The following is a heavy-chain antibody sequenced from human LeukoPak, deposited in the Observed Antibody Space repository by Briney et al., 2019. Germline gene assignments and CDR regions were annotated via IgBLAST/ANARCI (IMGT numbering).Heavy chain of an antibody. D-gene: IGHD4/OR15-4a*01. V-gene: IGHV4-4*09. CDR2: IYTSGST. J-gene: IGHJ5*02. Sequence: PSETLSLTCTVSGGSISSYYRSWIRQPPGKGLEWIGYIYTSGSTNYNPSLKSRVTISVDTSKNQFSLKLSSVTAADTAVYYCARQPGALVWFDPWGQGTLVTVSS. CDR1: GGSISSYY. CDR3: ARQPGALVWFDP.